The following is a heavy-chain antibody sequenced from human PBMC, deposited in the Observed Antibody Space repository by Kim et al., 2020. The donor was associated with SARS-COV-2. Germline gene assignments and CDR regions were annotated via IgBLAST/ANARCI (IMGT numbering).Heavy chain of an antibody. Sequence: SETLSLTCAVYGGSFSGYYWSWIRQPPGKGLEWIGEINHSGSTNYNPSLKSRVTISVDTSKNQFSLKLSSVTAADTAVYYCARILPGGEQQLVPLAFDYWGQGTLVTVSS. D-gene: IGHD6-13*01. J-gene: IGHJ4*02. CDR2: INHSGST. CDR1: GGSFSGYY. V-gene: IGHV4-34*01. CDR3: ARILPGGEQQLVPLAFDY.